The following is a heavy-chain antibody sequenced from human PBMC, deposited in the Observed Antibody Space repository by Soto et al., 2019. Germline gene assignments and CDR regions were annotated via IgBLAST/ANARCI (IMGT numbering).Heavy chain of an antibody. CDR3: ARGATHGSSWYFWFDP. Sequence: QVQLVQSGAEVRMPGSSVKVSCKASGGTFSTYPINWVRQAPGQGLEWMGGIIPLFGTTNYAHKFKGRVTITADESTSTAYMKLSSLRAEDAAVYYCARGATHGSSWYFWFDPWGQGTLVAVSS. CDR2: IIPLFGTT. CDR1: GGTFSTYP. D-gene: IGHD6-13*01. J-gene: IGHJ5*02. V-gene: IGHV1-69*01.